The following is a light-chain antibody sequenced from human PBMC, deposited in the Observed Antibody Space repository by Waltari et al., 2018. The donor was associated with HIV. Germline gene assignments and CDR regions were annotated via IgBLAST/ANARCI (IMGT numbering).Light chain of an antibody. V-gene: IGKV1-39*01. CDR2: AAS. CDR1: QNIINY. Sequence: TWGTSQNIINYLSWYHQSPGNAPTLLIFAASTVQDGVSSRFSGSGSGTDFALSIAGLQREDFGTYYCQQTFSPPRTFGPGT. J-gene: IGKJ3*01. CDR3: QQTFSPPRT.